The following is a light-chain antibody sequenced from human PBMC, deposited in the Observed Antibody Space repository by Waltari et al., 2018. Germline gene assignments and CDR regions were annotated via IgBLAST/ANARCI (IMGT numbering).Light chain of an antibody. V-gene: IGKV3-11*01. CDR3: QQRSNWSPALT. J-gene: IGKJ4*01. Sequence: EIVLTQSPATLSLSPGERATLSCRASQSVGNYLAWYQQKPSQAPRLLIYDASNRATGIPARFSGSGSGTDFTLTISSLEPEDFAVYYCQQRSNWSPALTFGGGTKVEIK. CDR1: QSVGNY. CDR2: DAS.